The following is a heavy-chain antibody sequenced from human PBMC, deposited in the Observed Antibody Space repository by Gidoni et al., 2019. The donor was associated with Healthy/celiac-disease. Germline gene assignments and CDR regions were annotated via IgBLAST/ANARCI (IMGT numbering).Heavy chain of an antibody. CDR1: GFPFDDYA. CDR2: ISWDGGST. J-gene: IGHJ6*02. Sequence: EMQLVESGGVVVQPGGSLRLSCAASGFPFDDYAMHWVRQAPGKGLEWVSLISWDGGSTYYADSVKGRFTISRDNSKNSLYLQMNSLRAEDTALYYCAKAGYYYGSGSPDYYGMDVWGQGTTVTVSS. V-gene: IGHV3-43D*04. CDR3: AKAGYYYGSGSPDYYGMDV. D-gene: IGHD3-10*01.